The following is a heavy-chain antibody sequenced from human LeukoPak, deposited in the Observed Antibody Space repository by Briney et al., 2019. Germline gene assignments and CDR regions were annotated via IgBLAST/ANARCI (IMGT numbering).Heavy chain of an antibody. J-gene: IGHJ4*02. CDR3: TTDYGWGFDY. CDR1: GFTFSSYA. D-gene: IGHD7-27*01. CDR2: ISYDGSNK. V-gene: IGHV3-30-3*01. Sequence: GGSLRLSCAASGFTFSSYAMHWVRQAPGKGLEWVAVISYDGSNKYYADSVKGRFTISRDNSKNTLYLQMNSLRAEDTAVYYCTTDYGWGFDYWGQGTLVTVSS.